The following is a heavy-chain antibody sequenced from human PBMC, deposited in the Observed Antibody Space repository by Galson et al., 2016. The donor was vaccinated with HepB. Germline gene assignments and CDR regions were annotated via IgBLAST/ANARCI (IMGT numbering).Heavy chain of an antibody. CDR3: SKSVLEYDILTGYYRRGADY. Sequence: SLRLSCAASGFTFSSYAMSWVRQAPGKGLEWVASSGSGGPTYYADSVTGRFTISRDNSKNTPFLQMHRLRADDTAVYYCSKSVLEYDILTGYYRRGADYWGQGTLVTVSS. CDR2: SGSGGPT. J-gene: IGHJ4*02. D-gene: IGHD3-9*01. CDR1: GFTFSSYA. V-gene: IGHV3-23*01.